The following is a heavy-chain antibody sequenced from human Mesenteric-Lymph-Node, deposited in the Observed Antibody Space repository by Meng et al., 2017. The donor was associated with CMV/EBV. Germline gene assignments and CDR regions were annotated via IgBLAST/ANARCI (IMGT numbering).Heavy chain of an antibody. V-gene: IGHV2-5*02. CDR3: ARTYYYGSGNSNFDY. J-gene: IGHJ4*02. CDR2: IYWDDDK. D-gene: IGHD3-10*01. CDR1: GFSLKNSGVG. Sequence: SGFSLKNSGVGVGWIRQPPGKALECLALIYWDDDKRYSPSLKSRVTITKDTSQNQVVLIMTNMDPVDTGTYYCARTYYYGSGNSNFDYWGQGTLVTVSS.